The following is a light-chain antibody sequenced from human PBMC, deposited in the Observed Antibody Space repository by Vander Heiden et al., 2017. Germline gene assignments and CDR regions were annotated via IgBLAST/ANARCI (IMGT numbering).Light chain of an antibody. CDR1: QSISSY. V-gene: IGKV1-39*01. CDR2: AAS. Sequence: DIQMTHSPSSLSASVGDRVTITFRSSQSISSYLNWYQQKPGKAPKLLIYAASSLQSGVPLRFSGSGSGTDFTLTISSRQPEDFATYYCQQSYSTPFTFGPGTKVDIK. J-gene: IGKJ3*01. CDR3: QQSYSTPFT.